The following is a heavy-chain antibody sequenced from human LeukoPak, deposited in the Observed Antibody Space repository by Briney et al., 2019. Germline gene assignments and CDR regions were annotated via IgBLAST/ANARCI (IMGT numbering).Heavy chain of an antibody. D-gene: IGHD5-18*01. CDR1: GGSISSYY. CDR3: ASDLGYSYGYGPWYFDL. J-gene: IGHJ2*01. Sequence: SETLSLTCTVSGGSISSYYWSWIRQPPGKGLEWIGYIYYSGSTNYNPSLKSRVTISVDTSKNQFSLKLSSVTAADTAVYYCASDLGYSYGYGPWYFDLWGRGTLVTVSS. CDR2: IYYSGST. V-gene: IGHV4-59*01.